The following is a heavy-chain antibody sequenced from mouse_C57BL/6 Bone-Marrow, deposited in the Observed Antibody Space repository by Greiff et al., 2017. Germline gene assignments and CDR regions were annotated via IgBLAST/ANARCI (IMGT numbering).Heavy chain of an antibody. CDR3: STGDY. J-gene: IGHJ2*01. V-gene: IGHV1-50*01. Sequence: QVQLQQPGAELVKPGASVKLSCKASGYTFTSYWMQWVKQRPGQGLEWIGEIDPSDSYTNYNQKFKGKATLTVDTSSSTAYMQLSSLTSEDSAVYYCSTGDYGGQGTTLTVSS. CDR1: GYTFTSYW. CDR2: IDPSDSYT.